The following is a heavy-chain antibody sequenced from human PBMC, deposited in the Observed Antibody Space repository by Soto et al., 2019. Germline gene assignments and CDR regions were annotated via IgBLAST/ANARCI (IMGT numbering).Heavy chain of an antibody. J-gene: IGHJ4*02. Sequence: LRLSCAASGFTFSSYGMHWVRQAPGKGLESVAVIWHDGGNKYYADSAKGRFTISRDNSKNTLYLQMNSLRAEDTAMYYCARDPGISSGWVSHSYFDYWGQGTLVTVSS. CDR2: IWHDGGNK. CDR3: ARDPGISSGWVSHSYFDY. CDR1: GFTFSSYG. V-gene: IGHV3-33*01. D-gene: IGHD6-19*01.